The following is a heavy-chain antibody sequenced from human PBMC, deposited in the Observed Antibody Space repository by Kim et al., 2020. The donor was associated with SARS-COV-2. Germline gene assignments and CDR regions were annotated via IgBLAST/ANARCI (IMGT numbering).Heavy chain of an antibody. D-gene: IGHD5-12*01. J-gene: IGHJ6*02. Sequence: SETLSLTCAVYGGSFSGYYWSWIRQPPGKGLEWIGEINHSGSTNYNPSLKSRVTISVDTSKNQFSLKLSSVTAADTAVYYCARGWGGSGYDYYYYGMDVWGQGTTVTVSS. V-gene: IGHV4-34*01. CDR1: GGSFSGYY. CDR3: ARGWGGSGYDYYYYGMDV. CDR2: INHSGST.